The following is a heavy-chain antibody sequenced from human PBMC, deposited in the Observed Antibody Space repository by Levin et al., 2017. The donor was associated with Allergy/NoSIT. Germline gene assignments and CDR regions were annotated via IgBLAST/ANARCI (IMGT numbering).Heavy chain of an antibody. D-gene: IGHD3-10*01. CDR2: FSSTNNYI. V-gene: IGHV3-21*06. J-gene: IGHJ4*02. CDR1: GFTFSGYT. Sequence: PGGSLRLSCAASGFTFSGYTMNWVRQAPGKGLQWVSTFSSTNNYIYYADSVKGRFTISRDNAKSSLYLQLNGLRVDDTAVYYCATTLRGSGSFQHWGQGTLVTVSS. CDR3: ATTLRGSGSFQH.